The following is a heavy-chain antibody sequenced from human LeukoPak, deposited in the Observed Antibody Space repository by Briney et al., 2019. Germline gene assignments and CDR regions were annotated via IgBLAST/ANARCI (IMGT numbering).Heavy chain of an antibody. CDR3: AREFFGGRRSGPGCFDY. CDR2: ISYDGSNK. D-gene: IGHD3-3*01. Sequence: GALRLSCAASGFTFSSYAMHWVRQAPGKGLEWVAVISYDGSNKYYADSVKGRFTISRDNSKNTLYLQMNSLRAEDTAVYYCAREFFGGRRSGPGCFDYWGQGTRVTVSS. V-gene: IGHV3-30*04. CDR1: GFTFSSYA. J-gene: IGHJ4*02.